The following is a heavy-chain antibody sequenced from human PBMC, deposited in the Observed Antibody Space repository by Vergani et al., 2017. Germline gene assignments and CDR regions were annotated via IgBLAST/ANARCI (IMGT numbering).Heavy chain of an antibody. V-gene: IGHV4-39*01. CDR2: IYYIGTA. D-gene: IGHD6-19*01. J-gene: IGHJ5*02. CDR1: GAPIRSSNYY. Sequence: QLQLQESGPGLVKPSATLSLTCSVSGAPIRSSNYYWGWIRQPPGKGLEWIASIYYIGTAYYNPSLKSRVTISVDTSKNQFSLKLGSVTAADTAVYFCARHSAVEWLVKLGWIDPWGQGILVTVSS. CDR3: ARHSAVEWLVKLGWIDP.